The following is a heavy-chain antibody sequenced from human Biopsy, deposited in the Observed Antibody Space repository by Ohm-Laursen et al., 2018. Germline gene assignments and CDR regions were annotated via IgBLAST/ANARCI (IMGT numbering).Heavy chain of an antibody. CDR1: GGSISNYY. D-gene: IGHD4-11*01. Sequence: TLSLTCTVSGGSISNYYWSWMRQPPGKALEWIAYIYYSGTPTNYNPSLKRRVTISVDTSKNQFSLKLRSVTAADTAVYYCARSNGYGDYRFDDWGQGTLVTVAS. J-gene: IGHJ4*02. V-gene: IGHV4-59*01. CDR2: IYYSGTPT. CDR3: ARSNGYGDYRFDD.